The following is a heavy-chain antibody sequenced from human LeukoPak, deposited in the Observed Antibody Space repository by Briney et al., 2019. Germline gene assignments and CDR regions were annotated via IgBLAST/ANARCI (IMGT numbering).Heavy chain of an antibody. CDR1: GGTFSSYA. Sequence: SVKVSCEASGGTFSSYAFSWVRQAPGQGFEWMGRIIPIFGTANYAQKFQGRVTITTDESTSTAYMELSSLRSEDTAVYYCARDGIAAAGTVDYWGQGTLVTVSS. CDR2: IIPIFGTA. D-gene: IGHD6-13*01. CDR3: ARDGIAAAGTVDY. V-gene: IGHV1-69*05. J-gene: IGHJ4*02.